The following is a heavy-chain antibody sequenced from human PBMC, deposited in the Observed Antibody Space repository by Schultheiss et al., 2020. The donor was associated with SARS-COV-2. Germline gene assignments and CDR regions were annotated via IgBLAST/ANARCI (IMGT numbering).Heavy chain of an antibody. Sequence: SETLSLTCTVSGASISSYYWSWIRQPAGKGLEWIGYIYYSGSTNYNPSLKSRVTMSVDTSENQFSLKLSSVTATDTAVYYCARDSLHGSDAADYWGQGTLVTVSS. CDR1: GASISSYY. D-gene: IGHD2-2*01. CDR2: IYYSGST. J-gene: IGHJ4*02. CDR3: ARDSLHGSDAADY. V-gene: IGHV4-59*12.